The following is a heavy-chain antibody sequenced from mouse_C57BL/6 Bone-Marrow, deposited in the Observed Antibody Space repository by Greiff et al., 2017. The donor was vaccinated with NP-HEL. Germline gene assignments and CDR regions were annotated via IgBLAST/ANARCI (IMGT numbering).Heavy chain of an antibody. J-gene: IGHJ1*03. D-gene: IGHD1-1*01. CDR3: ARCDYYGSSYGWYVDV. V-gene: IGHV1-69*01. CDR1: GYTFTSYW. Sequence: QVQLQQPGAELVMPGASVKLSCKASGYTFTSYWMHWVKQRPGQGLEWIGEIDPSDSYTNYNQKFKGKSTLTVDKSSSTAYMQLSSLTSEDSAVYYCARCDYYGSSYGWYVDVWGTGTTVTVSS. CDR2: IDPSDSYT.